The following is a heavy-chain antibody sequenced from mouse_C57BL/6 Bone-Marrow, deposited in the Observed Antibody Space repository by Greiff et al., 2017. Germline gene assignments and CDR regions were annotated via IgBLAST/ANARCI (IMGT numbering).Heavy chain of an antibody. V-gene: IGHV5-6*01. J-gene: IGHJ2*01. CDR3: ARPLFFDY. Sequence: EVKLMESGGDLVKPGGSLKLSCAASGFTFSSYGMSWVRQTPDKRLEWVATISSGGSYTYYPDSVKGRFTISRDNAKNTLYLQMSSLKSEDTAMYYCARPLFFDYWGQGTTLTVSS. CDR1: GFTFSSYG. CDR2: ISSGGSYT. D-gene: IGHD1-1*01.